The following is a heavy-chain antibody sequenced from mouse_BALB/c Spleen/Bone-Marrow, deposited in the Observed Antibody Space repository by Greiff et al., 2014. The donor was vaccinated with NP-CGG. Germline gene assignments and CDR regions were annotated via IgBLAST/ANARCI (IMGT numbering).Heavy chain of an antibody. Sequence: EVQLQQSGAELVKPGASVKLSCTAFGFNIKDTYMHWVKQRPEQGLEWIGRIDPANGNTKYDPKFQGKATITADTSSNTAYLQLSSLTSEDTAVYYCASYYYGSYGFAYWGQGTLVTVSA. CDR1: GFNIKDTY. CDR2: IDPANGNT. D-gene: IGHD1-1*01. J-gene: IGHJ3*01. V-gene: IGHV14-3*02. CDR3: ASYYYGSYGFAY.